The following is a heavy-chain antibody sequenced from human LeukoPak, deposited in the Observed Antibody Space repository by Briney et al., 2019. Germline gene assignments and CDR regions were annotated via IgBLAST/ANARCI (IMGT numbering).Heavy chain of an antibody. J-gene: IGHJ4*02. V-gene: IGHV3-9*01. CDR1: GFTFGDYA. CDR3: AKERITQDQGGAFDY. Sequence: GGSLRLSCAASGFTFGDYAMHWVRQAPGKGLEWVSGISWNGGSIGYADSVKGRFTISRANAKNSLYLQMNSLSAEDTALYYCAKERITQDQGGAFDYWGQGTLVTVSS. D-gene: IGHD1-14*01. CDR2: ISWNGGSI.